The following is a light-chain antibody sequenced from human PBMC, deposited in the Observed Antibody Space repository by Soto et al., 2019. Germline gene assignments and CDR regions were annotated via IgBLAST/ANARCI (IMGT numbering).Light chain of an antibody. CDR1: QTISNW. Sequence: IHITQSPSTLSAALVDRVTITCLASQTISNWLAWYQQKPGKAPKLLIYKASTLESAVPSRFSGSGSGTEFTLTISGLQPEDFATYYCQQYNSYSQTFGQGTKVDIK. J-gene: IGKJ1*01. CDR2: KAS. V-gene: IGKV1-5*03. CDR3: QQYNSYSQT.